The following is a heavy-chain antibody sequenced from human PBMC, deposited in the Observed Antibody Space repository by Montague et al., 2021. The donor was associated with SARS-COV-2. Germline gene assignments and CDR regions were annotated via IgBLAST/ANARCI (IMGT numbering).Heavy chain of an antibody. J-gene: IGHJ4*02. CDR3: ARSNFFAY. CDR2: IDPAGGTT. V-gene: IGHV3-23*01. Sequence: SLRLSCAASGFTFTKFAMHWVRQAPGKGLEWVSTIDPAGGTTYYADSVRGRFAISRDNSKNILSLQMDSLTADDTAVYYCARSNFFAYWGQGTLITVSS. CDR1: GFTFTKFA. D-gene: IGHD3/OR15-3a*01.